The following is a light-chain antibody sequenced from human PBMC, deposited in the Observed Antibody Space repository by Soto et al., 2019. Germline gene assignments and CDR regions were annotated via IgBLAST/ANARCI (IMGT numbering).Light chain of an antibody. J-gene: IGLJ1*01. Sequence: QSVLTQPASVSDSPGQSITISCTGTSSDVGGSNFVSWYQQHPGKPPKLIIYDVANRPSGVSNRFSGSKSGSTASLIISRLQTEDESDYCRVSYTSITTSLFGTGTKV. CDR3: VSYTSITTSL. CDR2: DVA. V-gene: IGLV2-14*03. CDR1: SSDVGGSNF.